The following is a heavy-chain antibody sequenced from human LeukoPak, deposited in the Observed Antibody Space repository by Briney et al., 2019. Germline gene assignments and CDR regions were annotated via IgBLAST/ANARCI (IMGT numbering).Heavy chain of an antibody. CDR3: ARKKAVAGIYHMDV. D-gene: IGHD6-19*01. Sequence: GESLRISCKGSGYSFTSYWIAWVRQMPGKGLQWMGIIYPGDSDTKYSPSFQGQVTISADRSISPAYLQWSSLKASDTAMYFCARKKAVAGIYHMDVWGKGTAVTVSS. V-gene: IGHV5-51*01. CDR1: GYSFTSYW. CDR2: IYPGDSDT. J-gene: IGHJ6*03.